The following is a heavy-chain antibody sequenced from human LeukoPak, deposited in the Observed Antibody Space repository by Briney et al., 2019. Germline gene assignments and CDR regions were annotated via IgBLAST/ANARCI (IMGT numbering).Heavy chain of an antibody. CDR3: AKDRYYGSGSYYAYYYYGMDV. V-gene: IGHV3-23*01. D-gene: IGHD3-10*01. CDR1: GFTFSGSA. J-gene: IGHJ6*02. Sequence: PGGSLRLSCAASGFTFSGSAIHWVRQAPGKGLEWVSAISGSGGSTYYADSVKGRFTISRDNSKNTLYLQMNSLRAEDTAVYYCAKDRYYGSGSYYAYYYYGMDVWGQGTTITVSS. CDR2: ISGSGGST.